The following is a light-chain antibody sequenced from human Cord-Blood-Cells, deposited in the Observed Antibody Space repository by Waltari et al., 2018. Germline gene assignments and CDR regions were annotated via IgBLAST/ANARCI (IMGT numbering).Light chain of an antibody. Sequence: DIQMTQSPSSLSASVGDRVTITCRASQSISSYFTWYKQNPGKAPKLLIYAASSLQSGVPSRFSGSGSGTDFTLTISSLQPEDFATYYCQQSYSTPLTFGGGTKVEIK. CDR1: QSISSY. J-gene: IGKJ4*01. V-gene: IGKV1-39*01. CDR3: QQSYSTPLT. CDR2: AAS.